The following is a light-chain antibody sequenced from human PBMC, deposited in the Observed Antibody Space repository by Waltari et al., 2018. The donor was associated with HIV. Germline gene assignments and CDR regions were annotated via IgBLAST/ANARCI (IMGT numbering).Light chain of an antibody. CDR2: KDT. CDR3: QSEDRSATYVI. J-gene: IGLJ2*01. V-gene: IGLV3-25*03. Sequence: SSELTQPPSVSVFPGQTARITCHGDASPNQSADWYQQKPGQAPLLVIYKDTDRPSGIPERFSGSSSGTTVTLTIRGVQAEDEADYYCQSEDRSATYVIFGGGTKLTVL. CDR1: ASPNQS.